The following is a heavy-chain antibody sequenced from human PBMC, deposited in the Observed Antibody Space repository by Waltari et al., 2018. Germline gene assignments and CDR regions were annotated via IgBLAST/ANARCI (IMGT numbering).Heavy chain of an antibody. CDR2: INPNNGGT. D-gene: IGHD3-3*01. J-gene: IGHJ6*03. CDR3: ARGDPSVYYTSHMDV. V-gene: IGHV1-2*02. Sequence: QVQLVQSGAEVKKPGASVKVSCKASGYTFTDNYMHWVRQAPGQGLEWMGWINPNNGGTNYAQKFQGRVTMTSDTSISTAFMDLSRLKSDDTAVYFCARGDPSVYYTSHMDVWGKGTTVTVSS. CDR1: GYTFTDNY.